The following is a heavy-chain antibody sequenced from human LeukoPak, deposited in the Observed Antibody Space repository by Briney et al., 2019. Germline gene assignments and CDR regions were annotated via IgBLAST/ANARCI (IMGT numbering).Heavy chain of an antibody. D-gene: IGHD2-15*01. J-gene: IGHJ4*02. Sequence: GGSLRLSCAASGFTFSSFAMSWVRQAPGKGLEWVSGISGSGDSTYYADSAKGRFTISRDNSKNTLYLQMNSLRAEDTAVYYCAKDLLSGGNCYSIFHYWGQGTLVTVSS. CDR2: ISGSGDST. CDR3: AKDLLSGGNCYSIFHY. V-gene: IGHV3-23*01. CDR1: GFTFSSFA.